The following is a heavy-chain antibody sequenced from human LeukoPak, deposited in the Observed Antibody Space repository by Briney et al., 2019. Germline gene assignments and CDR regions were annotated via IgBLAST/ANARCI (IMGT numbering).Heavy chain of an antibody. CDR2: IHPNNGAT. Sequence: ASVKVSCKASGYTFTGSGWYLYWLRQAPGQGLECVGWIHPNNGATLYAQKFQGRVAMTTDTSISTAYMELSRLRPDDTAMYYCARDGPAQMVDFDYWGQGTLVTVPS. J-gene: IGHJ4*02. D-gene: IGHD3-10*01. CDR1: GYTFTGSGWY. CDR3: ARDGPAQMVDFDY. V-gene: IGHV1-2*02.